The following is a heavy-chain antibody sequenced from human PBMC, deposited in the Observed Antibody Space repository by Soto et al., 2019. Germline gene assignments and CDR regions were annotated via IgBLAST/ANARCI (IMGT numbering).Heavy chain of an antibody. V-gene: IGHV1-69*08. Sequence: QVQLVQSGAEVKKPGSSVKISCTASGVTFNNYTFTWVRRAPGQGLEWMGRVIPLLDASNYADKFQDRVTITADRATSTAYMELSGLKSEDSAIYYCASGKCQMTQDRMGFYYYMEVWGKGTTVTVSS. CDR3: ASGKCQMTQDRMGFYYYMEV. J-gene: IGHJ6*03. CDR1: GVTFNNYT. D-gene: IGHD2-15*01. CDR2: VIPLLDAS.